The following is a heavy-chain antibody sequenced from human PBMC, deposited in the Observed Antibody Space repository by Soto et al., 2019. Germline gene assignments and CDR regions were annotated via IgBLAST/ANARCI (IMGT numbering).Heavy chain of an antibody. V-gene: IGHV4-59*01. J-gene: IGHJ6*03. D-gene: IGHD4-17*01. Sequence: SETLSLTCTVSGGSISSYYWSWIRQPPGKGLEWIGYIYYSGSTNYNPSLKSRVTISVDTSKNQFSLKLSSVTAADTAVYYCERGYGDYVGLNYYMDVWGKGTTVTVSS. CDR2: IYYSGST. CDR3: ERGYGDYVGLNYYMDV. CDR1: GGSISSYY.